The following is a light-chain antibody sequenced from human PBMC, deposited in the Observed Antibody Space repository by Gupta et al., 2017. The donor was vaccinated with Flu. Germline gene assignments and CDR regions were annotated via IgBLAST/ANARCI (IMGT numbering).Light chain of an antibody. CDR1: QTIRSL. J-gene: IGKJ2*01. Sequence: DIQMTQFPSTLSASVGDRVTISCRTSQTIRSLLAWYQQKPGKAPKILIYKTSTFRSGVPSRFSDSGYGTEFTLTIDSLQPDDSATYYCQFQQVFGQGTKLEIK. CDR2: KTS. V-gene: IGKV1-5*03. CDR3: QFQQV.